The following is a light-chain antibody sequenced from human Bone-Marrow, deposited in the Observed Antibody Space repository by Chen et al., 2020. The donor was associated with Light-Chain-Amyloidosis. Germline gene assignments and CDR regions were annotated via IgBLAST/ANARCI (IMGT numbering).Light chain of an antibody. CDR3: QSPDTSDVYSGWV. Sequence: SYELTQPPPVSVSPGQTARITCSGDDLPTKYAYWYQQKPGQAPVLVIHRDTERPSGISERFSGSSSGTSATLTISGVQAEDEADYYCQSPDTSDVYSGWVFGGGTKLTVL. CDR1: DLPTKY. CDR2: RDT. J-gene: IGLJ3*02. V-gene: IGLV3-25*03.